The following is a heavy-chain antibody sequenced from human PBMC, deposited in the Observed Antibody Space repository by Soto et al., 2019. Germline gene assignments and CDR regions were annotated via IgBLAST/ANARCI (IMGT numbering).Heavy chain of an antibody. J-gene: IGHJ6*02. V-gene: IGHV1-69*13. CDR1: GGTFSSYA. Sequence: SVKVSCKASGGTFSSYAISWVRQAPGQGLEWMGGIIPIFGTANYAQKFQGRVTITADESTSTAYMELSSLRSEDTAVYYCARGSITMVRGVIPPYYYYGMDVWGQGTTVTVSS. CDR3: ARGSITMVRGVIPPYYYYGMDV. D-gene: IGHD3-10*01. CDR2: IIPIFGTA.